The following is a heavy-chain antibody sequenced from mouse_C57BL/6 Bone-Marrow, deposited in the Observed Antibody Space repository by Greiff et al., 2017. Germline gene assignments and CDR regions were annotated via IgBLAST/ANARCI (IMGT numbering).Heavy chain of an antibody. CDR1: GYSITSGYY. D-gene: IGHD2-1*01. CDR3: ARETALLWYP. J-gene: IGHJ2*01. CDR2: ISYDGSN. V-gene: IGHV3-6*01. Sequence: EVKLQESGPGLVKPSQSLSLTCSVTGYSITSGYYWNWIRQFPGNKLEWMGYISYDGSNNYNPSLKNRISITRDTSKNQFFLKLNSVTTEDTATYYCARETALLWYPWGQGTTLTVSS.